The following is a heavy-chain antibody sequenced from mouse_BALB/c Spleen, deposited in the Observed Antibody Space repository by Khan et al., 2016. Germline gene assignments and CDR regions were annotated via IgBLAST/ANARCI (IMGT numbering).Heavy chain of an antibody. CDR2: INTYTGDS. V-gene: IGHV9-1*02. J-gene: IGHJ3*01. Sequence: QIQLVQSGPELKKPGETVKISCKVSGYTFRNYGMNWVKQAPGKGLKWMGWINTYTGDSTYADDFKGRFAFSLETSASTAYLQSNNLKNEDMATYFCARSHYRYDGFAYWGQGTLVTVSA. CDR3: ARSHYRYDGFAY. D-gene: IGHD2-14*01. CDR1: GYTFRNYG.